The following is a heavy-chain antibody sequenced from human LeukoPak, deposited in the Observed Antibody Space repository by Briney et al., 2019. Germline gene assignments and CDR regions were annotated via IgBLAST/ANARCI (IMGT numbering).Heavy chain of an antibody. J-gene: IGHJ4*02. CDR3: AKETGTAFDY. CDR1: GFTLSTST. CDR2: ISRDGRST. Sequence: GGSLRLSCSASGFTLSTSTIHWVRQAPGKGLQYVSGISRDGRSTYYADSVKGRFTISRDNFKNTLHLQMSSLRAEDTAVFYCAKETGTAFDYWGQGTLVTVSS. V-gene: IGHV3-64*04. D-gene: IGHD1/OR15-1a*01.